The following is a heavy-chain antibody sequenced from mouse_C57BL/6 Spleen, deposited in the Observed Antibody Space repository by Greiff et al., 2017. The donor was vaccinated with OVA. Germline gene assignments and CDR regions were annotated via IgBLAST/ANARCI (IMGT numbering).Heavy chain of an antibody. D-gene: IGHD2-3*01. CDR2: ISDGGSYT. CDR1: GFTFSSYA. J-gene: IGHJ3*01. Sequence: EVKLVESGGGLVKPGGSLKLSCAASGFTFSSYAMSWVRQTPEKRLEWVATISDGGSYTYYPDNVKGRFTISRDNAKNNLYLQMSHLKSEDTAMDYCARDDGYSAWFAYWGQGTLVTVSA. CDR3: ARDDGYSAWFAY. V-gene: IGHV5-4*01.